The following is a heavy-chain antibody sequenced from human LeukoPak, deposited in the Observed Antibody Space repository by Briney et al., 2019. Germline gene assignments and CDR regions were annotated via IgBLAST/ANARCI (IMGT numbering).Heavy chain of an antibody. CDR3: ARDPTYYYDSSGYELNH. J-gene: IGHJ5*02. CDR1: GGSISSSGYY. V-gene: IGHV4-39*07. CDR2: IYYSGTT. Sequence: SETLSLTCTVSGGSISSSGYYWGWIRQPPGKGLEWIGTIYYSGTTYYNPSLESRITISVDTSKNQFSLKLTSVTAADTAVYFCARDPTYYYDSSGYELNHWGQGTLVTVSS. D-gene: IGHD3-22*01.